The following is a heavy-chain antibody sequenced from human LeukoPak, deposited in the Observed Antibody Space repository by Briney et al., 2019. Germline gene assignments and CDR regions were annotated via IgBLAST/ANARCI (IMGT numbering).Heavy chain of an antibody. Sequence: PGGSLRLSCAASGFTFSSYSMNWVRQAPGKGLEWVSSISSSSSYIYYADSVKGRFTISRVNAKNSLYLQMNSLRAEDTAVYYCARGKTKVRGVIQFDYWGQGTLVTVSS. CDR1: GFTFSSYS. V-gene: IGHV3-21*01. CDR2: ISSSSSYI. D-gene: IGHD3-10*01. CDR3: ARGKTKVRGVIQFDY. J-gene: IGHJ4*02.